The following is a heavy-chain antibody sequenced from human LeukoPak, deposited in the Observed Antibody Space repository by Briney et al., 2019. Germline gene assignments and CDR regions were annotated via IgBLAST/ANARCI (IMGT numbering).Heavy chain of an antibody. J-gene: IGHJ4*02. Sequence: ASVKVSCKASGYTFTSYYMHWVRQAPGQGLEWMGIINPSGGSTSYAQKFQGRVTMTRDTSTSTVYMELSSLRSEDTAVYYCARRRAYCGGDCYSGFDYWGQGTLVTVSS. V-gene: IGHV1-46*01. CDR3: ARRRAYCGGDCYSGFDY. CDR1: GYTFTSYY. CDR2: INPSGGST. D-gene: IGHD2-21*02.